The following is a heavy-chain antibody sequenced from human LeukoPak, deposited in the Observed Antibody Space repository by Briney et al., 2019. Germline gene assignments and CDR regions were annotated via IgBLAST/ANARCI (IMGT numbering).Heavy chain of an antibody. CDR2: IHPRSGET. D-gene: IGHD3-10*01. CDR3: ARDGEYGTGSYYRGCFDY. CDR1: GYSFSALY. J-gene: IGHJ4*02. V-gene: IGHV1-2*02. Sequence: ASVKVSCKAYGYSFSALYIHWELQAPGQGLEWMGWIHPRSGETNYAYKFRGRVTMTRDTSISTTYMDLGSLESDDTAVYYCARDGEYGTGSYYRGCFDYWGQGTLVTVSS.